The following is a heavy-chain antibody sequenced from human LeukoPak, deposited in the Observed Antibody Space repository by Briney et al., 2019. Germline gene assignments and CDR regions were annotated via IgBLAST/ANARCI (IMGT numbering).Heavy chain of an antibody. D-gene: IGHD3-22*01. J-gene: IGHJ4*02. V-gene: IGHV3-30*02. CDR2: IWYDGNNK. Sequence: GGSLRLSCAASGFTFSSYGMHWVRQAPGKGLEWVALIWYDGNNKYYADSVKGRFTISRDNSKNTLYLQMNSLRAEDTAVYYCAKEYYYDSSGYALKYFDYWAREPWSPSPQ. CDR3: AKEYYYDSSGYALKYFDY. CDR1: GFTFSSYG.